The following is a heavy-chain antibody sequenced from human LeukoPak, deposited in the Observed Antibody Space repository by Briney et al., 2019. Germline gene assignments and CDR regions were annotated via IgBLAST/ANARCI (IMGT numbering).Heavy chain of an antibody. J-gene: IGHJ4*02. CDR2: IIPIFGTA. CDR1: GGTFSSYA. Sequence: ASVKVSCKASGGTFSSYAISWVRQAPGQGLEWMGGIIPIFGTANYAQKFQGRVTITTDESTSTAYMELSSLRSEDTAVYYCARSRGGSSSWFDYWGQGTLVTVCS. V-gene: IGHV1-69*05. D-gene: IGHD6-13*01. CDR3: ARSRGGSSSWFDY.